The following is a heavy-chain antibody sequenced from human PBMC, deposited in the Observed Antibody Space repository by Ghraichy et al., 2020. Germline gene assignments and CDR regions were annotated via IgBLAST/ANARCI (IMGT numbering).Heavy chain of an antibody. CDR1: GFTFDDYA. D-gene: IGHD1-26*01. CDR3: AKDQEWDGAPPDAFDI. J-gene: IGHJ3*02. Sequence: GGSLRLSCAASGFTFDDYAMHWVRQAPGKGLEWVSGISWNSGSIGYADSVKGRFTISRDNAKNSLYLQMNSLRAEDTALYYCAKDQEWDGAPPDAFDIWGQGTMVTVSS. CDR2: ISWNSGSI. V-gene: IGHV3-9*01.